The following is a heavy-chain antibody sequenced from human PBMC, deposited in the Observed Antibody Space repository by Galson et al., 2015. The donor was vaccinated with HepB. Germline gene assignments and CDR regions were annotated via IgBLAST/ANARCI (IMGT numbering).Heavy chain of an antibody. J-gene: IGHJ6*02. V-gene: IGHV1-46*04. CDR3: ARARTYYYGSGSFGDPYYYGMDV. Sequence: SVKVSCKASGYTFTSYYMHWVRQAPGQGLEWMGIINPSGGSTSYAQKLQGRVTMTRDTSTSTVYMELSSLRSEDTAVYYCARARTYYYGSGSFGDPYYYGMDVWGQGTTVTVSS. CDR1: GYTFTSYY. CDR2: INPSGGST. D-gene: IGHD3-10*01.